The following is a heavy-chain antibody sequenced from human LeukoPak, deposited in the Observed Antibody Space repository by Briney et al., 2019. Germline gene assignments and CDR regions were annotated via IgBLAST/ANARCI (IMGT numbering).Heavy chain of an antibody. CDR2: ISWDGGST. V-gene: IGHV3-43D*03. D-gene: IGHD3-22*01. J-gene: IGHJ4*02. CDR1: GFTFDDYA. Sequence: PGGSLRLSCAASGFTFDDYAMHWVRQAPGKCLEWVSLISWDGGSTYYADSVKGRFTISRDNSKNSLYLQMNSLRAEDTALYYCAKDFYDSSGSNYFDYWGQGTLVTVSS. CDR3: AKDFYDSSGSNYFDY.